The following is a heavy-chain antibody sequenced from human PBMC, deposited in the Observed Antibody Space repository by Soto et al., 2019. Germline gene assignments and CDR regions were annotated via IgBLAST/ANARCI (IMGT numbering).Heavy chain of an antibody. V-gene: IGHV3-7*01. CDR1: TFIFSTYW. CDR2: IKRDGSET. J-gene: IGHJ6*02. D-gene: IGHD3-3*01. CDR3: AKDGVTIYYYYGTDV. Sequence: GGSLRLSCAGPTFIFSTYWMTWVRQAPGKGLEWVANIKRDGSETHYADSVKGRFTISRDNAKNSLYLQMNSLRAEDTAVYYCAKDGVTIYYYYGTDVWGQGTTVICSS.